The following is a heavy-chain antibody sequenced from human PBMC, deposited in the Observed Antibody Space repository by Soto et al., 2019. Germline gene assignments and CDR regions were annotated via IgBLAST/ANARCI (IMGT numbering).Heavy chain of an antibody. CDR1: GGYISGGYYS. CDR3: ARATGTLRSRNCDY. Sequence: PSETLSLTCAVSGGYISGGYYSWSWIRQPPGKGLEWIGFIYNSGSTYYNSSLKSRVTISVDRSKNHFFLNLTSVTAADTAVYYCARATGTLRSRNCDYWGQGSLVTVSS. V-gene: IGHV4-30-2*01. CDR2: IYNSGST. D-gene: IGHD1-1*01. J-gene: IGHJ4*02.